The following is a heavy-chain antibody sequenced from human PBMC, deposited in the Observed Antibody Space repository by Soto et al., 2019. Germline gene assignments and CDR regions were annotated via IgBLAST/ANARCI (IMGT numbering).Heavy chain of an antibody. Sequence: GGSLRLSCAASGFTFSSYAMHWVRQAPGKGLEWVAVISYDGSNKYYADSVKGRFTISRDNSKNTLYLQMNSLRSEDTAVYYCARDLEVATMYFDYWGQGTLVTVSS. CDR2: ISYDGSNK. CDR3: ARDLEVATMYFDY. J-gene: IGHJ4*02. CDR1: GFTFSSYA. V-gene: IGHV3-30-3*01. D-gene: IGHD5-12*01.